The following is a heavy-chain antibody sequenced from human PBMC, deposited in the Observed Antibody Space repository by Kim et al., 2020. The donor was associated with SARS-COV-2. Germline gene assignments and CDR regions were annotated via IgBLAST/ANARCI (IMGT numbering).Heavy chain of an antibody. V-gene: IGHV3-15*01. D-gene: IGHD3-9*01. CDR1: GFSFSGAW. J-gene: IGHJ4*02. CDR2: IKSRTDGETT. Sequence: GGSLRLSCTVSGFSFSGAWMSWVRRAPGKGLEWVARIKSRTDGETTDYAAPVKGRFAISRDDSQDTLFLQMNSLKTEDTVVYYCAIETSRTGNFWDYWGQGTLVTVSS. CDR3: AIETSRTGNFWDY.